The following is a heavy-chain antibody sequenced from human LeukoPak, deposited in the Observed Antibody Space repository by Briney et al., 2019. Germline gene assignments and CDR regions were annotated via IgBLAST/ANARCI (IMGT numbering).Heavy chain of an antibody. CDR1: GFTFNNYA. D-gene: IGHD6-19*01. J-gene: IGHJ3*02. CDR2: MTYDGSGK. CDR3: ARSSGWPISDAFDI. V-gene: IGHV3-30*04. Sequence: GGSLRLSCAASGFTFNNYAMHWVRQAPGKGLEWVAVMTYDGSGKYYADSVKGRVTISRDYSKSTLYLEMNSLGAEDTALYFCARSSGWPISDAFDIWGQGTMVIDSS.